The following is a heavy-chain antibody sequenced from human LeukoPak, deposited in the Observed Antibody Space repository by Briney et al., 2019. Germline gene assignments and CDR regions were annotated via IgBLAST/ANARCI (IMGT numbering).Heavy chain of an antibody. V-gene: IGHV3-30*18. D-gene: IGHD3-10*01. CDR3: AKGIGEVRPHFGFDY. Sequence: GRSLRLSCAASGFTFSSYGMHWVRQAPGKGLEWVAVISYDGSNKYYADSVKGRFTISRDNSKNTLYLQMNSLRAEDTAVYYCAKGIGEVRPHFGFDYWGQGTLVTVSS. CDR1: GFTFSSYG. CDR2: ISYDGSNK. J-gene: IGHJ4*02.